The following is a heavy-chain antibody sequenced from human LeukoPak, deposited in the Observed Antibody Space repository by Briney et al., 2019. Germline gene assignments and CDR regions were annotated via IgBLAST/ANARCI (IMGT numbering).Heavy chain of an antibody. CDR1: GFTFSSFS. CDR2: ISSGSSTI. CDR3: ARAGGLLWFGEVLESSDAFHI. Sequence: GGSLRLSCAASGFTFSSFSMNWVRQAPGKGLEWVSYISSGSSTIYYADSVKGRFTISRDNAKNSLYLQVNSLRDEDTAVYYCARAGGLLWFGEVLESSDAFHIWGQGTMVTVSS. J-gene: IGHJ3*02. V-gene: IGHV3-48*02. D-gene: IGHD3-10*01.